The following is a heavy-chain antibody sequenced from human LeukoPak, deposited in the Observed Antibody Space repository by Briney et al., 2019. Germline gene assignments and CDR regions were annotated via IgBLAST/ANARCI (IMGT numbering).Heavy chain of an antibody. CDR3: ATGLLRYFDWFRRGPSDAFDI. Sequence: ASVKVSCKVSGYTLTELSMHWVRQAPGKGLEWMGGFDPEDGETIYAQKFQDRVTMTADTSTDTAYMELSSLRSEDTAVYYCATGLLRYFDWFRRGPSDAFDIWGQGTMVTVSS. CDR1: GYTLTELS. V-gene: IGHV1-24*01. J-gene: IGHJ3*02. CDR2: FDPEDGET. D-gene: IGHD3-9*01.